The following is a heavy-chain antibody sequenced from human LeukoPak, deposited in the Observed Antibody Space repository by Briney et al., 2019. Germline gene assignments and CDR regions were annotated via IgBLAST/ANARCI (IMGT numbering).Heavy chain of an antibody. J-gene: IGHJ3*01. D-gene: IGHD3-10*01. CDR2: TYYRPKWYN. Sequence: SQTLSLTCAISGDSVSKDDAAWNWIRQSPSRGLEWLGRTYYRPKWYNDYAESVKSRITINAARTTNQFSMQLKSVTPEDTAVYYCASLSNWRFISAVAFDVWGPGTMVIVSS. CDR3: ASLSNWRFISAVAFDV. V-gene: IGHV6-1*01. CDR1: GDSVSKDDAA.